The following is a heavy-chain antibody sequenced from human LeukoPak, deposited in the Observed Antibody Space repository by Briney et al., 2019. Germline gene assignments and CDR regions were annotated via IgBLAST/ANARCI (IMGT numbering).Heavy chain of an antibody. D-gene: IGHD5-24*01. V-gene: IGHV3-30*03. CDR2: ISYDGSNK. Sequence: GGSLRLSCAASGFTFSSYGMHWVRQAPGKGLEWVAVISYDGSNKYYADSVKGRFTISRDNSKNTLYLQMNSLRAEDTAVYYCASGRDGYNYYFDYWGLGTLVTVSS. J-gene: IGHJ4*02. CDR3: ASGRDGYNYYFDY. CDR1: GFTFSSYG.